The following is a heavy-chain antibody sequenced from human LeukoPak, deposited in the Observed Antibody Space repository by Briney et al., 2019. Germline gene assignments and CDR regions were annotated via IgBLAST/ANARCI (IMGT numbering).Heavy chain of an antibody. V-gene: IGHV3-23*01. J-gene: IGHJ4*02. D-gene: IGHD1-14*01. CDR1: GFTFSSYA. Sequence: GGSLRLSCAASGFTFSSYAVSWVRQAPGKGLEWVSAISGSGGSTYYADSVKGRFTISRDNSKNTLYLQMDSLRAEDTAVYYCAKSGGSVFDYWGQGTLVTVSS. CDR3: AKSGGSVFDY. CDR2: ISGSGGST.